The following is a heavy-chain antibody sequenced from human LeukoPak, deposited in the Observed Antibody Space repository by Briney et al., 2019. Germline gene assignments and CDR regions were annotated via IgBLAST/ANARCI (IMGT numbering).Heavy chain of an antibody. CDR1: GYTFTSYA. CDR2: INTNTGNP. J-gene: IGHJ6*02. V-gene: IGHV7-4-1*02. Sequence: ASVKVSCKASGYTFTSYAMNWVRQAPGQGLEWMGWINTNTGNPTYAQGFTGRFVFSLDTSVSTAYLQISSLKAEDIAVYYCARVSSSSWYRFNHYGMDVWGQGTTVTVSS. D-gene: IGHD6-13*01. CDR3: ARVSSSSWYRFNHYGMDV.